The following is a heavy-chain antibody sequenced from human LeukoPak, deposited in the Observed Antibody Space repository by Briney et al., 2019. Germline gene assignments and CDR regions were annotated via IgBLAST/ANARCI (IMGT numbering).Heavy chain of an antibody. CDR1: GGSTSSSSYY. J-gene: IGHJ4*02. CDR2: IYYSGRN. CDR3: ARVKGSVGATSLDY. Sequence: SETLSLTCTVSGGSTSSSSYYWGWIRQPPGKGLECIGSIYYSGRNYYNPSLKSRVTISVDTSKNQFSLKLSSVTAADTAVYYCARVKGSVGATSLDYWGQGTLVTVSS. D-gene: IGHD1-26*01. V-gene: IGHV4-39*07.